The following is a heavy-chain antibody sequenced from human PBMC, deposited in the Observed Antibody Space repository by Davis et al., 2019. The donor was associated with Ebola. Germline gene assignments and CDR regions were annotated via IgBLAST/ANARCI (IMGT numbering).Heavy chain of an antibody. D-gene: IGHD6-19*01. Sequence: GGSLRLSCAASGFTFDDYTMHWVRQAPGKGLEWVSFISWDGDTTNYADSVRGRFTISRDNRKNSLYLQINSLKSEDTAFYYCAKGPYSSGWLDSWGQGTLVIVSS. CDR3: AKGPYSSGWLDS. CDR2: ISWDGDTT. V-gene: IGHV3-43*01. CDR1: GFTFDDYT. J-gene: IGHJ5*01.